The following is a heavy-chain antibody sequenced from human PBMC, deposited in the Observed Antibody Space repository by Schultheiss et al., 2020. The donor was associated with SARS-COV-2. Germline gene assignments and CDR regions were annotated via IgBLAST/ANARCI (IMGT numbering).Heavy chain of an antibody. CDR1: GGTFSSYA. CDR3: ARGWVETAISNWYLDL. CDR2: IIPIFGTA. D-gene: IGHD2-21*02. V-gene: IGHV1-69*06. Sequence: SVKVSCKASGGTFSSYAISWVRQAPGQGLEWMGGIIPIFGTANYAQKFQGRVTITADKSTSTAYMELSSLRSEDTAVYYCARGWVETAISNWYLDLWGRGTLVTVSS. J-gene: IGHJ2*01.